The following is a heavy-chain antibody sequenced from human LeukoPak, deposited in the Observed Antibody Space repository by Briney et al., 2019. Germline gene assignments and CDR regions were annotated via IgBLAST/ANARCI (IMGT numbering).Heavy chain of an antibody. V-gene: IGHV5-51*01. CDR2: IYPGDSEI. D-gene: IGHD2-2*01. CDR1: GYTFTTYW. CDR3: ARQGERYCGRSSCYLFGP. Sequence: PGESLKISCQTSGYTFTTYWIGWVRQMPGKDLEWMGAIYPGDSEIRYSPSFQGQVTIAADKSTKAATLQWNSLKASDTAIYYCARQGERYCGRSSCYLFGPWGQGTLVTVSS. J-gene: IGHJ5*02.